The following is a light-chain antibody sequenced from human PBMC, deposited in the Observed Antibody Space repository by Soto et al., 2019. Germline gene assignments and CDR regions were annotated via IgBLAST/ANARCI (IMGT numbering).Light chain of an antibody. V-gene: IGKV3-20*01. J-gene: IGKJ3*01. CDR1: QSVSSSH. CDR2: GAS. Sequence: EIVLTQSPGTLSLSPGERATLSCRASQSVSSSHLAWYQQKPGQAPRLLISGASSRATGIPDRFSGSGSGTDFTLTISRLEPEDFAVYSCQQYGSSPFTFGPGTKVDIK. CDR3: QQYGSSPFT.